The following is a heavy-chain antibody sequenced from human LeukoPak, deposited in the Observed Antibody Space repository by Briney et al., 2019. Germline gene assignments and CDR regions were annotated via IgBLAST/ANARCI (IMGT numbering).Heavy chain of an antibody. J-gene: IGHJ6*03. D-gene: IGHD3-10*01. CDR2: IIQDGSEK. CDR3: ARDLPYFGSGSLHYYYYYYMDV. V-gene: IGHV3-7*01. Sequence: PGGSLRLSCAASGFTFNTYWMSWVRQSPGKGLEWVANIIQDGSEKYYVDSVKGRFTISRDNAKNSLYLQMNSLRADDTAVYYCARDLPYFGSGSLHYYYYYYMDVWGKGTTVTVSS. CDR1: GFTFNTYW.